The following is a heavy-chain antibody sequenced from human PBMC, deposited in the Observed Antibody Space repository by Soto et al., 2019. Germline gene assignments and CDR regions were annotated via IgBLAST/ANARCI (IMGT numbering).Heavy chain of an antibody. CDR1: GGSISSSSYY. CDR2: IYYSGST. V-gene: IGHV4-39*02. D-gene: IGHD3-3*01. CDR3: ARDFEYYDFWRNSDSYYYYMDV. J-gene: IGHJ6*03. Sequence: SETLSLTCTVSGGSISSSSYYWGWIRQPPGKGLEWIGSIYYSGSTYYNPSLKSRVTISVDTSKNQFSLKLSSVTAADTAVYYCARDFEYYDFWRNSDSYYYYMDVWGKGTTVTVSS.